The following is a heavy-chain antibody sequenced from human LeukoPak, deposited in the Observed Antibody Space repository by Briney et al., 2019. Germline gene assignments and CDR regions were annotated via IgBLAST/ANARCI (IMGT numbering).Heavy chain of an antibody. J-gene: IGHJ4*02. CDR1: GYSFTSYW. D-gene: IGHD5-18*01. V-gene: IGHV5-51*01. Sequence: SLEISCKGSGYSFTSYWIGWVRQVPGKGLEWMGIIYPGDSDTRYSPSFQGQVTISADKSISTAYLQWSSLKASDTAMYYCARHNGYSYGPIDYWGQGTLVTVSS. CDR3: ARHNGYSYGPIDY. CDR2: IYPGDSDT.